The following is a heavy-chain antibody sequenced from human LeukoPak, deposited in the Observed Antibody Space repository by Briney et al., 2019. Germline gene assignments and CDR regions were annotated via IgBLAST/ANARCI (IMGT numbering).Heavy chain of an antibody. V-gene: IGHV1-18*01. CDR2: ISAYNGNT. CDR1: GYTFTSYG. J-gene: IGHJ6*02. Sequence: GASVKVSCKASGYTFTSYGISWVRQAPGQGLEWMGWISAYNGNTNYAQKLQGRVTMTTDTSTSTAYMELRGLRSDDTAVYYCARVGCGSTSCYTGLGDYDYYYYGMDVWGQGTTVTVSS. CDR3: ARVGCGSTSCYTGLGDYDYYYYGMDV. D-gene: IGHD2-2*02.